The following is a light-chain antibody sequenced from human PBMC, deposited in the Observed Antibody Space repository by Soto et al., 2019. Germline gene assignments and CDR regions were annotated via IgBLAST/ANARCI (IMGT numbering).Light chain of an antibody. J-gene: IGKJ4*01. CDR1: QSVNNF. V-gene: IGKV3-11*01. Sequence: EVVLTQSPATLSLSPGDRATLSCRASQSVNNFLAWYQQKPGQTPRLLIYDASKRATGIPGRFSGSGSGTDFTLTISSLESEDFAFYYCQQRSNWPPALSFGGGTKVDIK. CDR2: DAS. CDR3: QQRSNWPPALS.